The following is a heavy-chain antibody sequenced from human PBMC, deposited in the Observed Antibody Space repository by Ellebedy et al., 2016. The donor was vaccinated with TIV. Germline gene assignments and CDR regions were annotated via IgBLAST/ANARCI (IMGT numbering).Heavy chain of an antibody. CDR2: INAGNGNT. J-gene: IGHJ4*02. Sequence: ASVKVSCXASGYTFTSYAMHWVRQAPGQRLEWMGWINAGNGNTKYSQKFQGRVTITRDTSASTAYMELSSLRSEDTAVYYCARGGLTGYYGGSFDYWGQGTLVTVSS. V-gene: IGHV1-3*01. CDR3: ARGGLTGYYGGSFDY. CDR1: GYTFTSYA. D-gene: IGHD3-9*01.